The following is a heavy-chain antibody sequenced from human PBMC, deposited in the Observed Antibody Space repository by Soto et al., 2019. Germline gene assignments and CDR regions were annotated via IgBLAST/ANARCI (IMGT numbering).Heavy chain of an antibody. D-gene: IGHD2-15*01. J-gene: IGHJ4*02. CDR3: ARYCSGGSCYAKSSFDY. CDR1: GVTFDDYA. V-gene: IGHV3-9*01. CDR2: ISWNSGSI. Sequence: GGSLRLSCAASGVTFDDYAMHWVRQAPGKGLEWVSGISWNSGSIGYADSVKGRFTISRDNAKNSLYLQMNSLRAEDTALYYCARYCSGGSCYAKSSFDYWGQGTLVTV.